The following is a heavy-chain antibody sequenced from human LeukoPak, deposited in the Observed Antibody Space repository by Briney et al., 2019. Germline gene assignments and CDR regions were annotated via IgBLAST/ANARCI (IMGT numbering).Heavy chain of an antibody. Sequence: ASVKVSCKASGCTFTDHYMHWVRQAPGQGLEWMGWINPNSGGTNYAQKFQGRVTMTRDTSISTAYMELNSLRSDDTAVYYCARDRWGSGSCFDSWGQGTLVTVSS. V-gene: IGHV1-2*02. CDR2: INPNSGGT. CDR3: ARDRWGSGSCFDS. J-gene: IGHJ4*02. D-gene: IGHD3-10*01. CDR1: GCTFTDHY.